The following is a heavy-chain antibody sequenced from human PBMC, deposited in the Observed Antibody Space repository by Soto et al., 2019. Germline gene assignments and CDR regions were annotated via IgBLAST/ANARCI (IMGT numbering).Heavy chain of an antibody. CDR2: TYQSGTT. CDR1: GGSFSAYY. J-gene: IGHJ3*02. Sequence: TETLSLTCTVSGGSFSAYYWCWIRQPPGKGLDWLVYTYQSGTTTNSPARKSRVTISVDTSKNQFSLKLSSVTAADTAVYYCARTTYHRGAFDIWGQGTMVTVSS. V-gene: IGHV4-59*01. CDR3: ARTTYHRGAFDI. D-gene: IGHD4-17*01.